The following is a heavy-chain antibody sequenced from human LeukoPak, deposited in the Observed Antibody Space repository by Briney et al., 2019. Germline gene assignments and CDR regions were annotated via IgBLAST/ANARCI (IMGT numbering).Heavy chain of an antibody. Sequence: GGSLRLSCAASGFIFSDYYMTWIRQAPGKGLEWVSYISSSGGTIYYADSVKGRFTISRDNAKNSLYLQMNNPRVEDTAVYYCAKDRTVGASYWYFDLWGRGTLVTVSS. CDR3: AKDRTVGASYWYFDL. CDR1: GFIFSDYY. CDR2: ISSSGGTI. V-gene: IGHV3-11*01. D-gene: IGHD1-26*01. J-gene: IGHJ2*01.